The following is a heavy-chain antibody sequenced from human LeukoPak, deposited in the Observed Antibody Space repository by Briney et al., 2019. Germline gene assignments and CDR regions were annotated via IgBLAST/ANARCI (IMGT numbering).Heavy chain of an antibody. CDR3: ARTIISTMVRGVKNGMDV. D-gene: IGHD3-10*01. V-gene: IGHV1-69*13. J-gene: IGHJ6*02. CDR1: GGTFSSYA. Sequence: ASVKVSCTASGGTFSSYAISWVRQAPGQGLEWMGGIIPIFGTANYAQKFQGRVTITADESTSTAYMELSSLRSEDTAVYYCARTIISTMVRGVKNGMDVWGQGTTVTVSS. CDR2: IIPIFGTA.